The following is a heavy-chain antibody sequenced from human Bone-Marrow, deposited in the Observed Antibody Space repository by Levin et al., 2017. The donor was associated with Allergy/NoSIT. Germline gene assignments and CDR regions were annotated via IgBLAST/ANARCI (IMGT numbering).Heavy chain of an antibody. CDR3: AKNYGSGESDYGLDV. CDR2: ISTDSTIR. D-gene: IGHD3-10*01. Sequence: SCAASGFTFHDYAFHWVRQGPGKGLEWVADISTDSTIRAYADSVKGRFTTSRDNAYNTLYLEMNSLKVEDTALYYCAKNYGSGESDYGLDVWGQGTTVTVSS. V-gene: IGHV3-9*01. CDR1: GFTFHDYA. J-gene: IGHJ6*02.